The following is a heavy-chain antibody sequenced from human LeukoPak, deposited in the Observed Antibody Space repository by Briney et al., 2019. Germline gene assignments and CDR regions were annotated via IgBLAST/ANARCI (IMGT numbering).Heavy chain of an antibody. J-gene: IGHJ4*02. D-gene: IGHD3-22*01. V-gene: IGHV4-59*01. CDR1: GGSINSYY. Sequence: PSETLSLTCTVSGGSINSYYWNWIRQSPGKGLEWIGYIYYSGRTNYNPSLQSRVTISVDTSKNQFSLKLTPVTAADTALYYCARGTHYNDSSGFFSLDYWGQGTLVTVSS. CDR2: IYYSGRT. CDR3: ARGTHYNDSSGFFSLDY.